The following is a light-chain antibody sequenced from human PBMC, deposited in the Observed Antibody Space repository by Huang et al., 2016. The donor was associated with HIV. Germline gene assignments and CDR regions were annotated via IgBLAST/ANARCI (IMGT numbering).Light chain of an antibody. CDR2: DTS. CDR1: QSIAGN. J-gene: IGKJ1*01. V-gene: IGKV3-15*01. Sequence: EMVMTQSPATLSVSPGERATLSCRASQSIAGNLAWYQQNPGQAPRLLIYDTSTRATGVPARFSGRGSGTEFTLTISSLQSEDFAVYYCQQYNNWLWTFGQGTKVEIK. CDR3: QQYNNWLWT.